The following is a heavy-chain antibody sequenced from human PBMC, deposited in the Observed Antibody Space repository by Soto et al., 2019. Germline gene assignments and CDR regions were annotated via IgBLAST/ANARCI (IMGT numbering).Heavy chain of an antibody. CDR3: ARVSSYCSSTSCYSYYYYYGMDV. J-gene: IGHJ6*02. CDR2: ISAYNGNT. D-gene: IGHD2-2*01. CDR1: GYTFTSYG. Sequence: ASVKVSCKASGYTFTSYGISWVRQAPGQGLEWMGWISAYNGNTNYAQKFQGRVTMTTDTSTSTAYMELRSLRSDDTAVYYCARVSSYCSSTSCYSYYYYYGMDVWGQGTTVTVSS. V-gene: IGHV1-18*01.